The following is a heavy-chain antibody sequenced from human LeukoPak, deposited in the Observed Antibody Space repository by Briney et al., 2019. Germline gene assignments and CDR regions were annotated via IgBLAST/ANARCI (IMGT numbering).Heavy chain of an antibody. J-gene: IGHJ6*02. CDR3: AKAPDYGDYYYYYGMDV. CDR1: GFTFSSYA. D-gene: IGHD4-17*01. V-gene: IGHV3-23*01. Sequence: HPGGSLRLSCAASGFTFSSYAMSWVRQAPGKGLEWVSAISGSGGSTYCADSVKGRFTISRDNSKNTLYLQMNSLRAEDTAVYYCAKAPDYGDYYYYYGMDVWGQGTTVTVSS. CDR2: ISGSGGST.